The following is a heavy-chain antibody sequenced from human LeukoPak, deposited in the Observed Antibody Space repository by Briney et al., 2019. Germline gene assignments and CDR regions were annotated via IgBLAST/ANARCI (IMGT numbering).Heavy chain of an antibody. CDR3: ASGNVLVPAVYYYYYMDV. V-gene: IGHV1-69*05. CDR1: GGTFSSYA. Sequence: ASVKVCCKASGGTFSSYAISWVRPAPGQGLGWMGGIIPIFGTANYAQKFQGRVTITTDESTSTAYMELSSLRSEDTAVYYCASGNVLVPAVYYYYYMDVWGKGTTVTVSS. CDR2: IIPIFGTA. D-gene: IGHD2-2*01. J-gene: IGHJ6*03.